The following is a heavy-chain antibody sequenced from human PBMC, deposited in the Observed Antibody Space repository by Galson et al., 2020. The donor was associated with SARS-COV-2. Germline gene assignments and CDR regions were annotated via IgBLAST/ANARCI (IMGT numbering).Heavy chain of an antibody. CDR2: ISSSSSYI. Sequence: GGSLRLSCAASGFTFSSYSMNWVRQAPGKGLEWVSSISSSSSYIYYADSVKGRFTISRDNAKNSLYLQMNSLRAEDTAVYYCASIAAVAGTTYYYYGMDVWGKGTTVTVSS. D-gene: IGHD6-19*01. CDR3: ASIAAVAGTTYYYYGMDV. J-gene: IGHJ6*04. V-gene: IGHV3-21*01. CDR1: GFTFSSYS.